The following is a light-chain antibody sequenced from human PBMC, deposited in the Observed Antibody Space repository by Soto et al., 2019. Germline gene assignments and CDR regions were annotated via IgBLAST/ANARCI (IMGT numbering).Light chain of an antibody. CDR2: GAS. CDR1: QSVSSN. Sequence: EIVMMQSPATLSVSPGERATLSCRASQSVSSNLAWYQQKPGQAPRILIYGASTRATGIPARFSGSGSGTELTFTISSMQSEDFAVYYGQQYNNCHRWTFGQGTKVELK. CDR3: QQYNNCHRWT. J-gene: IGKJ1*01. V-gene: IGKV3-15*01.